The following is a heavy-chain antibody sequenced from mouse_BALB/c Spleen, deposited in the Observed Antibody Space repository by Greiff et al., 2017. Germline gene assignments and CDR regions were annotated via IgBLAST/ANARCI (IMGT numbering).Heavy chain of an antibody. CDR1: GFNIKDTY. CDR2: IDPANGNT. J-gene: IGHJ2*01. CDR3: ARFTTALDY. Sequence: EVKLMESGAELVTPGASVKLSCTASGFNIKDTYMHWVKQRPEQGLEWIGRIDPANGNTKYDPKFQGKATIKADTSSNTAYLQLSSLTSEDTAVYYCARFTTALDYWGQGTTLTVSS. D-gene: IGHD1-2*01. V-gene: IGHV14-3*02.